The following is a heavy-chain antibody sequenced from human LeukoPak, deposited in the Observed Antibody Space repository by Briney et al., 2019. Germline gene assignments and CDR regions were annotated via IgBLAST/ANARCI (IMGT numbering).Heavy chain of an antibody. Sequence: SETLSLTCSVSGGSISRHYWSWIRQPAGKGLEWIGYISYSGSTRYNPSFQSRVTISMEMSKTHFSLKLTSVTAADTAVYYCARLLNNDNRGDPDTFDMWGPGTMVTVSS. CDR3: ARLLNNDNRGDPDTFDM. CDR1: GGSISRHY. D-gene: IGHD4-17*01. J-gene: IGHJ3*02. V-gene: IGHV4-59*08. CDR2: ISYSGST.